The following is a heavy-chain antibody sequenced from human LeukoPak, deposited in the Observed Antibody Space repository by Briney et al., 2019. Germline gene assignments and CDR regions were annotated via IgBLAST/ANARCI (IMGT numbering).Heavy chain of an antibody. CDR3: ARSPETDYDYVWGSYRPFDY. D-gene: IGHD3-16*02. Sequence: SETLSLTCTVSGGSISSYYWSWIRKPPGKGLEWIGYIYYSGSTNYNPSLKSRVTISVDTSKNQFSLKLSSVTAADTAVHYCARSPETDYDYVWGSYRPFDYWGQGTLVTVSS. V-gene: IGHV4-59*01. CDR2: IYYSGST. CDR1: GGSISSYY. J-gene: IGHJ4*02.